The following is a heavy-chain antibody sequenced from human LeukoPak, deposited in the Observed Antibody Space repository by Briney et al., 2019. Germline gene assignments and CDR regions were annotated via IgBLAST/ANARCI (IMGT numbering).Heavy chain of an antibody. CDR2: ISGSGGST. CDR1: GLTFSSYA. D-gene: IGHD6-19*01. J-gene: IGHJ5*02. CDR3: AKDAEEYSSDLRDWFDP. V-gene: IGHV3-23*01. Sequence: HPGGSLRLSCAASGLTFSSYAMSWVRQPPGKGLEWVSAISGSGGSTHYADSVKGRFTISRDNSKNTLYLQMNSLRAEDTAVYYCAKDAEEYSSDLRDWFDPWGQGTLVTVSS.